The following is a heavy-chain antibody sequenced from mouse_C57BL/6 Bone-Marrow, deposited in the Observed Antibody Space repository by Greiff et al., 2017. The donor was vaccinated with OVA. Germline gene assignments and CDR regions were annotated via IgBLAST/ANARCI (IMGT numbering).Heavy chain of an antibody. V-gene: IGHV5-12*01. CDR1: GFTFSDFY. CDR3: ARLDAMDY. Sequence: EVQRVESGGGLVQPGGSLKLSCAASGFTFSDFYMYWIRQTPEKRLEWVAYISNGGGSTYYPDTVKGRFTISRDNAKNTLYLQMSRLKSDDTAIYYCARLDAMDYWGQGTSVTVSS. CDR2: ISNGGGST. J-gene: IGHJ4*01.